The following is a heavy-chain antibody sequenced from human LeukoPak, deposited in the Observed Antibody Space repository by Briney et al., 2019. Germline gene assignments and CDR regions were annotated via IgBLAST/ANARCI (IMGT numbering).Heavy chain of an antibody. Sequence: ASVKVSCKASGYTFTSYAMHLVRQAPGQRLEWMGWINAGNGNTKYSQKFQGRVTITRDTSASTAYMELSSLRSEDTAVYYCARGALRALYCSSTSCPDWFDPWGQGTLVTVSS. CDR1: GYTFTSYA. CDR3: ARGALRALYCSSTSCPDWFDP. J-gene: IGHJ5*02. V-gene: IGHV1-3*01. CDR2: INAGNGNT. D-gene: IGHD2-2*01.